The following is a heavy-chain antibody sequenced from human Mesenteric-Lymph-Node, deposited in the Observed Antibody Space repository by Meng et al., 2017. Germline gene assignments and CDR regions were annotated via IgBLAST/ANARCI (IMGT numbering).Heavy chain of an antibody. CDR3: ALWSGPDDY. V-gene: IGHV3-30*07. D-gene: IGHD3-3*01. Sequence: DDGSNEYYADSVKGRFTISRDNAKNSLYLQMNSLRAEDTAVYYCALWSGPDDYWGQGTLVTVSS. CDR2: DDGSNE. J-gene: IGHJ4*02.